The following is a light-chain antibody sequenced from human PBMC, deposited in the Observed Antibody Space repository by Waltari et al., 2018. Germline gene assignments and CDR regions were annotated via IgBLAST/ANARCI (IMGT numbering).Light chain of an antibody. J-gene: IGLJ3*02. Sequence: QSVLTPPPSASGTPGQRVTLSCSGRSSNIGSNTVNWYQQLPGTAPKLLIYSNNQRPSGVPDRFSGSKSGTSASLAISGLQSEDEADYYCAAWDDSLNGRVFGGGTKLTVL. CDR2: SNN. CDR1: SSNIGSNT. CDR3: AAWDDSLNGRV. V-gene: IGLV1-44*01.